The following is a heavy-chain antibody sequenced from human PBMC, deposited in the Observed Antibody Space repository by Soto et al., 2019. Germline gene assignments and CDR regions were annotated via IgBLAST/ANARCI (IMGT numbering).Heavy chain of an antibody. Sequence: PSETLSLTCTVSGGSISSSSYYWGWIRQPPWKGLEWIGSIYYSGSTYYNPSLKSRVTISVDTSKNQFSLKLSSVTAADTAVYYCARRSYFHYGMDVWGQGXTVTVSS. J-gene: IGHJ6*02. CDR2: IYYSGST. CDR1: GGSISSSSYY. CDR3: ARRSYFHYGMDV. V-gene: IGHV4-39*01. D-gene: IGHD2-21*01.